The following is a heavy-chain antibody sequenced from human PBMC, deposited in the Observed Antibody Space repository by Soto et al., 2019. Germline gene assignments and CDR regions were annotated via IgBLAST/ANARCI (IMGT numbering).Heavy chain of an antibody. CDR2: ISNSGDDT. CDR3: ARTAPIVGVNSPPSNLDY. D-gene: IGHD1-26*01. J-gene: IGHJ4*02. Sequence: VGSLRLSCAASGFPFTAYAMRWVRQAPGKGLEWVSTISNSGDDTYYADSVKGRVTISRDNSKDTVFLQMNSLRGEDTAVYYCARTAPIVGVNSPPSNLDYWGQGILVTVSS. V-gene: IGHV3-23*01. CDR1: GFPFTAYA.